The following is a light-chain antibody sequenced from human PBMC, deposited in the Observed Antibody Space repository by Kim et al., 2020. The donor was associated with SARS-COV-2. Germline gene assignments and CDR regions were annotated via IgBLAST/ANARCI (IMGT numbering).Light chain of an antibody. CDR3: SSYTSSSTGV. CDR1: SSDVGGYNY. V-gene: IGLV2-14*03. CDR2: DVS. Sequence: QSALTQPASVSGSPGQSITISCTGTSSDVGGYNYVSWYQQHPGKAPKLMIYDVSNRPSGVSNRFSGSKCGNTASLTISGLQAEDEADYYCSSYTSSSTGVFGGGNKVTVL. J-gene: IGLJ3*02.